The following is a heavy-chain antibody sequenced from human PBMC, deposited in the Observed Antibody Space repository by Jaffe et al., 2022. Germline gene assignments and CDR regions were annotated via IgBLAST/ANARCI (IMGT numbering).Heavy chain of an antibody. Sequence: EVQLVESGGGLVQPGRSLRLSCAASGFTFDDYAMHWVRQAPGKGLEWVSGISWNSGSIGYADSVKGRFTISRDNAKNSLYLQMNSLRAEDTALYYCAKDIGHDYGDPNFDPWGQGTLVTVSS. V-gene: IGHV3-9*01. CDR1: GFTFDDYA. D-gene: IGHD4-17*01. CDR2: ISWNSGSI. J-gene: IGHJ5*02. CDR3: AKDIGHDYGDPNFDP.